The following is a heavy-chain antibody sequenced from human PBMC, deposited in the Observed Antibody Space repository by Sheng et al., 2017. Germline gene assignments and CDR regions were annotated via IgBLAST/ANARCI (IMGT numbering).Heavy chain of an antibody. J-gene: IGHJ4*02. V-gene: IGHV4-34*01. D-gene: IGHD1-26*01. CDR1: GGSFSGYY. CDR2: INHSGST. Sequence: QVQLQQWGAGLLKPSETLSLTCAVYGGSFSGYYWSWIRQPPGKGLEWIGEINHSGSTNYNPSLKSRVTISVDTSKNQFSLKLSSVTAADTAVYYCARELSVGYVDYWGQGTLVTVSS. CDR3: ARELSVGYVDY.